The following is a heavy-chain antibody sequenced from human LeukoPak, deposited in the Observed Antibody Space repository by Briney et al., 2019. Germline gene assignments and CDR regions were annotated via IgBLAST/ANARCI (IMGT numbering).Heavy chain of an antibody. CDR2: IWYGGSNK. V-gene: IGHV3-33*01. CDR3: ARDGSGWYIGVDLKYFQH. J-gene: IGHJ1*01. CDR1: GFTFSSYG. Sequence: WGSLRLSCAASGFTFSSYGMHWVRQAPGKGLEWVADIWYGGSNKYYADSVKGRFTISRDNSKNTLYLQMNSLRAEDTAVYYCARDGSGWYIGVDLKYFQHWGQGTLVTVSS. D-gene: IGHD6-19*01.